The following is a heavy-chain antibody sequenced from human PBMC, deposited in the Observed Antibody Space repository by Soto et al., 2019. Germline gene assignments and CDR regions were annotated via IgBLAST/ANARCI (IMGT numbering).Heavy chain of an antibody. J-gene: IGHJ3*01. D-gene: IGHD1-26*01. CDR1: GFTFSYYW. V-gene: IGHV3-74*03. CDR3: ERGDRGAFDL. Sequence: EVHLVESGGGLVQPGESLRLSCAASGFTFSYYWMHWVRQTPGKGLLWVSHIHNDGSRTTYADSVKGRFTISRDNARNTVYLQMNSLRDDDTAVYYCERGDRGAFDLWGQGTAVTFSS. CDR2: IHNDGSRT.